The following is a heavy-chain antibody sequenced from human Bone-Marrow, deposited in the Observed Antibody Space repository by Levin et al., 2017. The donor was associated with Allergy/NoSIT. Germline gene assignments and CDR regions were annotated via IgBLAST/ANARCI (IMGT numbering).Heavy chain of an antibody. Sequence: LSLTCAASGFTFSNAWMSWVRQAPGKGLEWVGRIKSKTDGGTTDYAAPVKGRFTISRDDSKNTLYLQMNSLKTEDTAVYYCTTGGAGYCSSTSCQVSDYWGQGTLVTVSS. J-gene: IGHJ4*02. V-gene: IGHV3-15*01. CDR1: GFTFSNAW. CDR2: IKSKTDGGTT. CDR3: TTGGAGYCSSTSCQVSDY. D-gene: IGHD2-2*01.